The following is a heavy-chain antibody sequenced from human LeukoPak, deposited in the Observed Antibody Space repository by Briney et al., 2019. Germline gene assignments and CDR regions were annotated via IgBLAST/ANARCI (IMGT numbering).Heavy chain of an antibody. CDR2: IWPGDSDT. CDR3: ARTRRQLGAFDI. Sequence: GESLKISCKIAGYDFTTYWIGWVRQMPGKGLECMGIIWPGDSDTRYSPSFQGQVTISADKSISTAYLQWSSLKASDTAMYYCARTRRQLGAFDIWGQGTMVTVSS. CDR1: GYDFTTYW. V-gene: IGHV5-51*01. J-gene: IGHJ3*02. D-gene: IGHD6-13*01.